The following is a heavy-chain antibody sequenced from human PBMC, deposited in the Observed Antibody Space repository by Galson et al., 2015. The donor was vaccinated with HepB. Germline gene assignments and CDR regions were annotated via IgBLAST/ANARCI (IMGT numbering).Heavy chain of an antibody. Sequence: TLSLTCAVSGGSISSGGYSWSWIRQPPGKGLEWIGYIYYSGSTYYNPSLKSRVTISVDTSKNQFSLKLSSVTAADTAVYYCARATYSSSWSTNQFDYWGQGTLVTVSS. CDR1: GGSISSGGYS. CDR2: IYYSGST. CDR3: ARATYSSSWSTNQFDY. D-gene: IGHD6-13*01. V-gene: IGHV4-30-4*07. J-gene: IGHJ4*02.